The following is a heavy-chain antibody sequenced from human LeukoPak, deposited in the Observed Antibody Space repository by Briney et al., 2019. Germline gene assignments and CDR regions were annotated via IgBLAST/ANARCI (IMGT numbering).Heavy chain of an antibody. CDR2: IKEDGTET. V-gene: IGHV3-7*03. CDR3: AKEGRSLQTY. Sequence: GGSLRLSCAASGFTFSSYWMTWVRQAPGKGLEWVANIKEDGTETYYVDSVKGRFTISRDNAKNSLYLQMNSLRVEDTAVYYCAKEGRSLQTYWGQGTLVTVSS. CDR1: GFTFSSYW. J-gene: IGHJ4*02. D-gene: IGHD5-24*01.